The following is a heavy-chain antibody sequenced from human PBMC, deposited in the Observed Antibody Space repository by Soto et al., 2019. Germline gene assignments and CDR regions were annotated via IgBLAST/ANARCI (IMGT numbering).Heavy chain of an antibody. J-gene: IGHJ4*02. CDR1: GFTFRSYG. CDR2: ISYDGSNN. V-gene: IGHV3-30*03. CDR3: ASDSYYYDSSGYYHYDY. D-gene: IGHD3-22*01. Sequence: GGSLRLSCADSGFTFRSYGMHWVRQAPGKGLEWVAHISYDGSNNNYVDSVKGRFTISRDNSKSTLYLQMNSLRAEDTAVYYCASDSYYYDSSGYYHYDYWGQGTLVTVSS.